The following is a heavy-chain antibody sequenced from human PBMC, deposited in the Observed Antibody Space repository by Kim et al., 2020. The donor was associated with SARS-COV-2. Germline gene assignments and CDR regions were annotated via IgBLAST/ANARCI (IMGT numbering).Heavy chain of an antibody. V-gene: IGHV3-21*01. CDR3: ARSPTVTTTYPNWFDP. D-gene: IGHD4-4*01. Sequence: SVKCRFTISRDNSKNSLYLQMNSLRAEDTAVYYCARSPTVTTTYPNWFDPWGQGTLVTVSS. J-gene: IGHJ5*02.